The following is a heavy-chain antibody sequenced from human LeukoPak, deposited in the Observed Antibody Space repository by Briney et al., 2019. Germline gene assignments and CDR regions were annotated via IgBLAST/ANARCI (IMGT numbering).Heavy chain of an antibody. CDR1: GYYIGNGYY. CDR3: ARRARYYYDSSGYYYYFDY. CDR2: ISDSGSA. V-gene: IGHV4-38-2*02. Sequence: SETLSLTCTVSGYYIGNGYYWGWIRQPPGKGLEWIGSISDSGSAYYNPSLKSRVVISVDPSKKQFSLKVTSVTAADTAVYYCARRARYYYDSSGYYYYFDYWGQGTLVTVSS. D-gene: IGHD3-22*01. J-gene: IGHJ4*02.